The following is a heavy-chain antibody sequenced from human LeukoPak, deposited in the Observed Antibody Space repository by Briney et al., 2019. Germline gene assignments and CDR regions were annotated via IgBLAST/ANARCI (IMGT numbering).Heavy chain of an antibody. CDR3: ARVRIEMATLDAFDI. D-gene: IGHD5-24*01. J-gene: IGHJ3*02. V-gene: IGHV3-11*04. CDR1: GFTFSDYY. CDR2: ISSSGSTI. Sequence: GGSLRLSCAASGFTFSDYYMSWIRQAPGKGLEWVSYISSSGSTIYYADSVKGRFTISRDNAKNSLYLQMNSLRAEDTAVYYCARVRIEMATLDAFDIWGQGTMVTVSS.